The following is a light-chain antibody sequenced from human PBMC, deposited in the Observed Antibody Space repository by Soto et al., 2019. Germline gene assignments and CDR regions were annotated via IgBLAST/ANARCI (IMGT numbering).Light chain of an antibody. Sequence: DLRLTQSPSSLSASVGDRVTITCRASQSVSRFINWYHQQPGKAPKLLIYSTSNLHKGVPSRFSGRGSATEFTLTISSLQREDFGHYYCQQTYTTPTWTFGQGTKVEFK. CDR3: QQTYTTPTWT. CDR2: STS. J-gene: IGKJ1*01. CDR1: QSVSRF. V-gene: IGKV1-39*01.